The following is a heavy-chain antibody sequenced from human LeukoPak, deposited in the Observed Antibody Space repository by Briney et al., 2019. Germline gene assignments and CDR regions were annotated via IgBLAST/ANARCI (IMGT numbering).Heavy chain of an antibody. J-gene: IGHJ3*02. Sequence: PSGTLSLTCSVSGDSITNYYWSWIRQPAGKGLELIGRIFTTGFTTYDPSLKSRVTISVDRSKNQFSLKLSSVAAADTAVYYCARGSGGSSHPGSDAFDIWGQGTMVTVSS. V-gene: IGHV4-4*07. CDR1: GDSITNYY. CDR3: ARGSGGSSHPGSDAFDI. D-gene: IGHD2-15*01. CDR2: IFTTGFT.